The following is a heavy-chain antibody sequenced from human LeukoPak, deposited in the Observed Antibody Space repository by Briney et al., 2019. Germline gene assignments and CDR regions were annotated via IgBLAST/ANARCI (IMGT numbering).Heavy chain of an antibody. CDR3: ATPRGYSYLRFDP. V-gene: IGHV1-2*02. J-gene: IGHJ5*02. D-gene: IGHD5-18*01. CDR2: INPNSGGT. CDR1: GYTFTSYY. Sequence: ASVKVSCKASGYTFTSYYMHWVRPAPGQGLEWMGWINPNSGGTNYAQKFQGRVTMTRDTSISTAYMELSRLRSDDTAVYYCATPRGYSYLRFDPWGQGTWSPSPQ.